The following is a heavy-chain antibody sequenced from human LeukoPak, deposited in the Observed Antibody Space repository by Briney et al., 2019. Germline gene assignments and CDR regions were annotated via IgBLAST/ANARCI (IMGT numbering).Heavy chain of an antibody. CDR3: ARGSSGRYYYYYMDV. Sequence: PSETLSLTCTVSGGSISSYYWSWIRQPPGKGLEWIGYIYYSGSTNYNPSLKSRVTISVDTSKNQFSLKLSSVTAADTAVYYCARGSSGRYYYYYMDVWGKGTTVTVSS. D-gene: IGHD6-6*01. J-gene: IGHJ6*03. CDR1: GGSISSYY. V-gene: IGHV4-59*01. CDR2: IYYSGST.